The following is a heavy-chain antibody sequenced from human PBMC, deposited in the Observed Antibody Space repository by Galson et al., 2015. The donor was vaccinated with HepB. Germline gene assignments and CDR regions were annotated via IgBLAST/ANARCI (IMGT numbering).Heavy chain of an antibody. Sequence: SVKVSCKASGYTFTDYYIHWVRQAPGQGLEWMGWIYPNTGGTHYAQKFQGWVTMTRDTSISTAYMELSRLRSDDAAVYYSAIEGRRMFHAFDMWGQGTMVTVSS. V-gene: IGHV1-2*04. CDR3: AIEGRRMFHAFDM. CDR1: GYTFTDYY. CDR2: IYPNTGGT. D-gene: IGHD3-10*02. J-gene: IGHJ3*02.